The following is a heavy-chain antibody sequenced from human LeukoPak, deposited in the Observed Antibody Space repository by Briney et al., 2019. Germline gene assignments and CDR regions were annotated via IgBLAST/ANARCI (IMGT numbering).Heavy chain of an antibody. CDR2: ISASGGST. CDR3: AKDQRQMVPRQLWSGDY. D-gene: IGHD5-18*01. CDR1: GVTFTNYG. Sequence: PGGSLRLSCAVSGVTFTNYGMAWVRQAPGKGLEWVSAISASGGSTYYADSVKGRFTISRDDSKNTLYLQMNGLRAEDTAVYYCAKDQRQMVPRQLWSGDYWGQGTLVTVSS. V-gene: IGHV3-23*01. J-gene: IGHJ4*02.